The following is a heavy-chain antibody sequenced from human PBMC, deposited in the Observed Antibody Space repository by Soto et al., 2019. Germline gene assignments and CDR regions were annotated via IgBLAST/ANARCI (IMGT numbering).Heavy chain of an antibody. CDR3: ARDHSEGHSSSSAHFDS. D-gene: IGHD6-6*01. V-gene: IGHV4-59*01. CDR1: GGSISSYY. CDR2: ISYSGST. Sequence: SETLSFTCTVSGGSISSYYWNWIRQPPGKGLEWIGYISYSGSTNYNPSLKSRVTISVDTSKNQFSLKLSSVTAADTALYYCARDHSEGHSSSSAHFDSWGQGTLVTVSS. J-gene: IGHJ4*02.